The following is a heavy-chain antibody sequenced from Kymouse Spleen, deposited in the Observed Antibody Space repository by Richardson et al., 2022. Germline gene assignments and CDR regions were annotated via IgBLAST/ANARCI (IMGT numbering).Heavy chain of an antibody. CDR1: GGSFSGYY. CDR2: INHSGST. V-gene: IGHV4-34*01. J-gene: IGHJ3*02. CDR3: AREGSSGCPDAFDI. D-gene: IGHD6-19*01. Sequence: QVQLQQWGAGLLKPSETLSLTCAVYGGSFSGYYWSWIRQPPGKGLEWIGEINHSGSTNYNPSLKSRVTISVDTSKNQFSLKLSSVTAADTAVYYCAREGSSGCPDAFDIWGQGTMVTVSS.